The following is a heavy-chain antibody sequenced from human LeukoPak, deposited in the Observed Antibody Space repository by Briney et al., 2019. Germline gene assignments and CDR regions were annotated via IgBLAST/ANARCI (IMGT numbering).Heavy chain of an antibody. J-gene: IGHJ4*02. CDR2: IYHSGST. CDR1: GYSISSGYY. D-gene: IGHD3-3*01. CDR3: ARDGFLAVDY. Sequence: SETLSLTCTVSGYSISSGYYWGWIRQPPGKGLEWIGSIYHSGSTYYNPSLKSRVTISVDTSKNQFSLKLTSMTAADTAVYYCARDGFLAVDYWGQGTLVTVSS. V-gene: IGHV4-38-2*02.